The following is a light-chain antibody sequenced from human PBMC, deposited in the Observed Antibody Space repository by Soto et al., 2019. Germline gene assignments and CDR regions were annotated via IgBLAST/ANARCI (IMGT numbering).Light chain of an antibody. CDR3: QHYNDWPPKQYT. CDR2: DAS. V-gene: IGKV3-15*01. J-gene: IGKJ2*01. CDR1: QSVSSY. Sequence: EIVMTQSPATLSVSPRERATLSCRASQSVSSYLAWYQQKPGQAPRLLIYDASTRATGIPARFSGSGSGTEFTLTISRLQSEDFAVYYCQHYNDWPPKQYTFGQGTKLEIK.